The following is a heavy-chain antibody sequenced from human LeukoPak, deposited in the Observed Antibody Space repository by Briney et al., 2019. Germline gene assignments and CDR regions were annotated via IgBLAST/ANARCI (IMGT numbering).Heavy chain of an antibody. CDR2: IYNSGGT. J-gene: IGHJ5*02. CDR3: ARRRIDRMYNWLDP. D-gene: IGHD3-9*01. CDR1: GASISSQY. V-gene: IGHV4-59*11. Sequence: SETLSLTCSVSGASISSQYWTWIRQPPGKGREWIGYIYNSGGTNYNPSLTSRVTMSIDTSKNQFSLRMTSVTAEDTAVYYCARRRIDRMYNWLDPWGRGTLVIVSS.